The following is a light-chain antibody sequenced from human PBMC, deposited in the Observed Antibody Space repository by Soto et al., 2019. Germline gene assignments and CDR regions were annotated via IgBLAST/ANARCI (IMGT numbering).Light chain of an antibody. Sequence: DIQMTQSPSSLSASVGDRVTITCQASQDISNYLNWYQQKPGKAPKLLIYDASNLETGVPSRFSGSGSGTEFTLTISSLQPEDFAVYYCQQSYTTPPRTFGQGTKVEI. V-gene: IGKV1-39*01. J-gene: IGKJ1*01. CDR2: DAS. CDR3: QQSYTTPPRT. CDR1: QDISNY.